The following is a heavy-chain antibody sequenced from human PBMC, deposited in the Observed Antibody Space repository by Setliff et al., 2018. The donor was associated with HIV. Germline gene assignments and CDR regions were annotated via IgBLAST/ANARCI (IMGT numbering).Heavy chain of an antibody. D-gene: IGHD3-10*01. Sequence: PSETLSLTCAVYGGSFSDYYWSWIRQPPGKGLEWIGEINHSGSTGYNSSLKSRVTISVDTSKKQFSLNLTSLTAADTAVYYCARGQPPPGPGLVRGAYSSGSLDYWGQGTPVTVSS. CDR1: GGSFSDYY. J-gene: IGHJ4*02. CDR3: ARGQPPPGPGLVRGAYSSGSLDY. V-gene: IGHV4-34*01. CDR2: INHSGST.